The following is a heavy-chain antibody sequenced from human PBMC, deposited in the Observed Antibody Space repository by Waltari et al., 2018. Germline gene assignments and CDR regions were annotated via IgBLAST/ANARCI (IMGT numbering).Heavy chain of an antibody. CDR3: ARSTPRGYYFDY. V-gene: IGHV4-59*01. Sequence: QVQLQESGPGLVKPSETLSLTCTVSGGSISSYYWSWIRQPPGKGLEWIGYIYYSGSTNYNPSLKSRVTISVDTSKNQFSLKLSSVTAADTAVYYCARSTPRGYYFDYWGQGTLVTVSS. CDR1: GGSISSYY. CDR2: IYYSGST. D-gene: IGHD2-2*01. J-gene: IGHJ4*02.